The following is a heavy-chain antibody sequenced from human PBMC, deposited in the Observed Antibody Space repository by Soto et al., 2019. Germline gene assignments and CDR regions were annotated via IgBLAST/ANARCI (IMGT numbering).Heavy chain of an antibody. Sequence: SETLSLTCTVSGGSIGSSSYYWGWIRQPPGKGLEWIGTTSYSGTTYHNPSLKSRVTISVDTSKTQFSLNLSSVTAADTAVYYCARNRHPLRYSNTWYFGYWGQGSLVTVSS. V-gene: IGHV4-39*01. CDR1: GGSIGSSSYY. D-gene: IGHD6-13*01. CDR3: ARNRHPLRYSNTWYFGY. CDR2: TSYSGTT. J-gene: IGHJ4*02.